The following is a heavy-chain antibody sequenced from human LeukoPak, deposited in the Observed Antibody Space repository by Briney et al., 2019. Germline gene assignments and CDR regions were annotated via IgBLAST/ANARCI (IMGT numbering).Heavy chain of an antibody. CDR2: IKSKTDGGAI. CDR1: GFTFSNAW. D-gene: IGHD2-21*02. Sequence: GGSLRLSCAASGFTFSNAWMTWVRQVPGKGLEWVGHIKSKTDGGAIAYAAPVKGRFTISRDDSKNTLFLQMNSLKTEDTAVYYCTTHPLITMVTAPFDFWGQGTLVTVSS. CDR3: TTHPLITMVTAPFDF. J-gene: IGHJ4*02. V-gene: IGHV3-15*01.